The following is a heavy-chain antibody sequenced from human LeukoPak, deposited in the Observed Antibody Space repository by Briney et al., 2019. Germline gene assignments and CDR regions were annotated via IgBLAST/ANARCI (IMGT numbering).Heavy chain of an antibody. D-gene: IGHD3-3*01. CDR2: ISSTSRYM. CDR3: ARVPVLRLLEWQVNYMDV. J-gene: IGHJ6*03. V-gene: IGHV3-21*01. Sequence: PGGSLRLSCAASVFTFSSYSMNWVPQAPGKGLEWVSSISSTSRYMYYVDSVKGRFTISRDNARHSLYLQMTSLRADDTAVYYCARVPVLRLLEWQVNYMDVWGKGTTVTVSS. CDR1: VFTFSSYS.